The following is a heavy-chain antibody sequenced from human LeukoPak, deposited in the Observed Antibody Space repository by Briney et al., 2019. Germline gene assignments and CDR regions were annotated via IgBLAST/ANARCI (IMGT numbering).Heavy chain of an antibody. CDR1: GGSISSSNW. CDR2: IYHGGSN. J-gene: IGHJ3*02. Sequence: SETLTLTCAASGGSISSSNWWRWVRPPPGKGLGGIGEIYHGGSNNYNPSLKSRVTISVDKSKNQFSLKLSSVTAADTAVYYCARIWFGELLGAFDIWGQGTMVTVSS. CDR3: ARIWFGELLGAFDI. V-gene: IGHV4-4*02. D-gene: IGHD3-10*01.